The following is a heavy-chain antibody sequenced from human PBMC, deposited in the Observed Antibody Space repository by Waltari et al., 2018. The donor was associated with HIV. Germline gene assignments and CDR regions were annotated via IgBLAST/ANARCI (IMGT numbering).Heavy chain of an antibody. CDR2: VYYSGST. CDR3: ARHSTVGLRLGELSPRIDF. CDR1: AGSIDSCSFY. Sequence: QPQLQESGPGLVKPSETLSLTCSVSAGSIDSCSFYWGWIRQPPGKGLEWIGNVYYSGSTNHNPSLKSRVTISADTSTNQFSLKLSSVTAADTAIYFCARHSTVGLRLGELSPRIDFWGQGTLVIVSS. V-gene: IGHV4-39*01. J-gene: IGHJ4*02. D-gene: IGHD3-16*02.